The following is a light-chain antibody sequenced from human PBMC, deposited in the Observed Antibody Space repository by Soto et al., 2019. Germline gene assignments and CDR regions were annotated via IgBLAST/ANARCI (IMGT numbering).Light chain of an antibody. CDR2: TGS. CDR3: QQTLSFPPT. Sequence: DIQITHSPSSVSASVGDRVTITCRSSQAIDSWLAWYQQKPGEAPKLLIFTGSLLHSGVPPRFSGSGSGTDFTLTISSLQPEDFATYYCQQTLSFPPTLGQGTKVDIK. J-gene: IGKJ1*01. CDR1: QAIDSW. V-gene: IGKV1-12*01.